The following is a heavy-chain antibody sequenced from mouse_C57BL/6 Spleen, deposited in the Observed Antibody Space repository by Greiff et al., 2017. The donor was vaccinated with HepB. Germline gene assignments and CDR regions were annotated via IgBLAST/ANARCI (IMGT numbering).Heavy chain of an antibody. J-gene: IGHJ2*01. CDR1: GYTFTSYW. CDR3: ARDYGTQD. D-gene: IGHD1-1*01. Sequence: QVQLQQPGAELVKPGASVKLSCKASGYTFTSYWMQWVKQRPGQGLEWIGEIDPSDSYTNYNQKLKGKATLTVDTSSSTAYMQLSSLTSEDSAVYYCARDYGTQDWGQGTTLTVSS. CDR2: IDPSDSYT. V-gene: IGHV1-50*01.